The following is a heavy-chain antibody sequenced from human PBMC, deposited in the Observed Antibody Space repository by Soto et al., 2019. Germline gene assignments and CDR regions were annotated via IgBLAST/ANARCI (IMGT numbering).Heavy chain of an antibody. Sequence: QVQLVESGGGVVQPGRSLRLSCAASGFTFSDYGIHWVRQAPGKGLEWVAVISYEGSKTYYADSVKGRFTISRDNSKNTLYLQMAILRPEDTAVYYCAKDHWAAYSGYAIRNDLDVWGQGTTVTFSS. J-gene: IGHJ6*02. V-gene: IGHV3-30*18. CDR1: GFTFSDYG. CDR2: ISYEGSKT. D-gene: IGHD5-12*01. CDR3: AKDHWAAYSGYAIRNDLDV.